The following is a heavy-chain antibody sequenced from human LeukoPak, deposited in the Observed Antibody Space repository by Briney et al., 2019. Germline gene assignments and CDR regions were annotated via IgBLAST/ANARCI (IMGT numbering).Heavy chain of an antibody. CDR2: ISADGIRT. V-gene: IGHV3-74*01. CDR3: ARDHRPGGETAKAPAV. CDR1: GSGFAFAGAW. D-gene: IGHD5-18*01. Sequence: GGSLRLSCAASGSGFAFAGAWMHWVRQVPGKGPEWVSLISADGIRTTYADSVKGRFIISRDNAKNTLYLQMNSLRSDTAVYYCARDHRPGGETAKAPAVWGQGTLVTVSS. J-gene: IGHJ4*02.